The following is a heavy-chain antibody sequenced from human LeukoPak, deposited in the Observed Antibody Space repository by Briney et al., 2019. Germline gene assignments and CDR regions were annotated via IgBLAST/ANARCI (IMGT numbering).Heavy chain of an antibody. V-gene: IGHV1-69*05. CDR2: IIPIFGTA. CDR1: GGTLSSYA. D-gene: IGHD3-10*01. Sequence: SVKVSCKASGGTLSSYAISWVRQAPGQGLEWMGRIIPIFGTANYAQKFQGRVTITTDESTSTAYMELSSLRSEDTAVYYCALVWFGXTEXXXXWXQGTMVTVSS. CDR3: ALVWFGXTEXXXX. J-gene: IGHJ3*01.